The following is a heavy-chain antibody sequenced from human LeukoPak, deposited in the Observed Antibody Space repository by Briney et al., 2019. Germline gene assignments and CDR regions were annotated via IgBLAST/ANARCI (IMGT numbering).Heavy chain of an antibody. V-gene: IGHV3-66*01. CDR2: ISSAGTT. Sequence: GGSLRLSCAASGFTVSSSYMSWVRQAPGKGLEWVSTISSAGTTYYEDSVKGRFTISRDNSKNTVYLQVNSLRDEDTAVYYCARDLEAANTYYFDYWGQGTMVTVSS. CDR3: ARDLEAANTYYFDY. D-gene: IGHD6-13*01. CDR1: GFTVSSSY. J-gene: IGHJ4*02.